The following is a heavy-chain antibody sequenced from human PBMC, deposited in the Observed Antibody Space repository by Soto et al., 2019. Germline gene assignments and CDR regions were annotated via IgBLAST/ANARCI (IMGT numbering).Heavy chain of an antibody. CDR2: IYDNGIT. J-gene: IGHJ6*02. CDR1: GGSISSSSYY. V-gene: IGHV4-39*07. Sequence: SETLSLTCTVSGGSISSSSYYWGWIRQPPGKGLEWIGSIYDNGITYYNPSLKSRVIISEDTSKNQFSLRLSSVTAANTAVYYCTRDRGFGMDVWGQGTTVTVSS. CDR3: TRDRGFGMDV.